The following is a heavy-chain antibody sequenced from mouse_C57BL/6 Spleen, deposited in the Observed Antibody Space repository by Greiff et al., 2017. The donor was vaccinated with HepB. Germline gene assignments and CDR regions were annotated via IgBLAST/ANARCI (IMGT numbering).Heavy chain of an antibody. CDR1: GFSLTSYA. D-gene: IGHD1-1*01. J-gene: IGHJ1*03. Sequence: VKLVESGPGLVAPSQCLSISCTVSGFSLTSYAISWVRQPPGKGLEWLGVIWTGGGTNYNSALKSRLSVSKDNSKSQIFLKMNSLQTDDTAGYYCARRYGSSYWYFDVWGTGTTGTVSS. V-gene: IGHV2-9-1*01. CDR3: ARRYGSSYWYFDV. CDR2: IWTGGGT.